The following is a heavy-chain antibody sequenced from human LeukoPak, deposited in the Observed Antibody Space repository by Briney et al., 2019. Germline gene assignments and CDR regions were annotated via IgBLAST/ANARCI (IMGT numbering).Heavy chain of an antibody. CDR3: AKSRSGSANWALRIFDN. Sequence: SGGSLRLSCAASGFTFSSYAMSWVRQAPGKGLEWVSAISGSGGSTYYADSVKGRFTISRDNSNNSLFVQMNSLRVEDTAVYFCAKSRSGSANWALRIFDNWGQGTLVTVSS. CDR2: ISGSGGST. CDR1: GFTFSSYA. D-gene: IGHD1-1*01. J-gene: IGHJ4*02. V-gene: IGHV3-23*01.